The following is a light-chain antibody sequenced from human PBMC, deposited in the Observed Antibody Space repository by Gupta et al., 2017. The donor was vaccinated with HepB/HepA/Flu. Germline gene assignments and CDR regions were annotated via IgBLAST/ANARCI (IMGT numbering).Light chain of an antibody. J-gene: IGKJ4*01. CDR3: QQYNLRPLT. Sequence: IVMTQSPASLSVSPGERVTLSCRASQSVYSSLAWYQQKPGQAPRLLIYGASTRATDIPARFSGSGSGTEFTLTISILQSEDFAVYFCQQYNLRPLTFGGGTKVEIK. V-gene: IGKV3-15*01. CDR1: QSVYSS. CDR2: GAS.